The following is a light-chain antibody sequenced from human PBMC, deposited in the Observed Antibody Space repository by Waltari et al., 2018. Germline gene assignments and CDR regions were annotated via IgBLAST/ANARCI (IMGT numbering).Light chain of an antibody. CDR1: QSLLHSNGYNY. J-gene: IGKJ4*01. CDR3: MQALQTPLT. Sequence: DIVMTQSPLSLPVTPGEPASISCRPSQSLLHSNGYNYLDWYLQKPGQSPQLLIYLGSNRASGVPDRFSGSGSGTDFTLKISRVEAEDVGVYYCMQALQTPLTFGGGTKVEIK. V-gene: IGKV2-28*01. CDR2: LGS.